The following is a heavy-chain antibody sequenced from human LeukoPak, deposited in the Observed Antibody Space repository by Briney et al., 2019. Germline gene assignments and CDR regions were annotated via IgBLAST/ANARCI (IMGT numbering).Heavy chain of an antibody. CDR2: IIPILGIA. CDR1: GGTFSSYA. CDR3: ARDRIAAAGLTYYYGMDV. D-gene: IGHD6-13*01. J-gene: IGHJ6*02. Sequence: SVKVSCKASGGTFSSYAISWVRQAPGQGLEWMGRIIPILGIANYAQKFQGRVTITADKSTSTAYMELSSLRSEDTAVYYCARDRIAAAGLTYYYGMDVWGQGTTVTVSS. V-gene: IGHV1-69*04.